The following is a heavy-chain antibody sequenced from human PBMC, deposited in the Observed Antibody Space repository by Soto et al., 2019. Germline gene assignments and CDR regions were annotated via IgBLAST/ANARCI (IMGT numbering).Heavy chain of an antibody. CDR3: AHRPRGFTYFFDY. D-gene: IGHD3-16*01. CDR1: GFSLGTRGVG. CDR2: LYWYDDE. V-gene: IGHV2-5*01. J-gene: IGHJ4*02. Sequence: QITLNESGPTLVKPTQTLTLTCTFSGFSLGTRGVGVGWIRQPPGKPLEWLALLYWYDDERYSPSLMSRLTITKDTSKNQVFLTMTIVDPVDTATYYCAHRPRGFTYFFDYWGQGTLVTVSS.